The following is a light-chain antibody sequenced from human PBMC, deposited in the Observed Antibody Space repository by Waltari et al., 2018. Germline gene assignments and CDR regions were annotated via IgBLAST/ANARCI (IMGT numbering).Light chain of an antibody. CDR1: SSDVGGYNY. J-gene: IGLJ1*01. CDR2: EDS. Sequence: QSALTQPASVSGSPGQSITISCTGTSSDVGGYNYVSWYQQRPGKAPKRIVYEDSNRPSGVSSRFSGSKSGNTASLTISGLQADDEADYSCSSYTSSSTLVFGTGTKVTVL. V-gene: IGLV2-14*01. CDR3: SSYTSSSTLV.